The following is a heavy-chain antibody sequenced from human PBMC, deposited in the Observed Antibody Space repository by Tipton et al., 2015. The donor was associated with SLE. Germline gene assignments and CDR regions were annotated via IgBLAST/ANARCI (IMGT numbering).Heavy chain of an antibody. V-gene: IGHV3-23*03. CDR3: ARIADFYSSARDV. CDR2: IYSGGST. J-gene: IGHJ6*02. CDR1: GFTFGSYG. D-gene: IGHD6-13*01. Sequence: GSLRLSCAASGFTFGSYGMTWVRQAPGKGLDCVSVIYSGGSTYYGDSVKGRLTISRDSSKRTLYLQMNSLRAEDTAIYYCARIADFYSSARDVWGQGPPLPVSS.